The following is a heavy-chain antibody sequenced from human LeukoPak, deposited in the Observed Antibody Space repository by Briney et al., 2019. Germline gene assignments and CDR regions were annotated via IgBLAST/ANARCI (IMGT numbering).Heavy chain of an antibody. CDR1: GYTFTSYA. J-gene: IGHJ5*02. CDR3: ASSSNYDFWSGSPTNWFDP. V-gene: IGHV1-3*01. CDR2: INAGNGNT. D-gene: IGHD3-3*01. Sequence: GASVKVSCKASGYTFTSYAMHWVRQAPGQRLEWMGWINAGNGNTKYSQKFQGRVTITRDTSASTAYMELSSLRSEDTAVYYCASSSNYDFWSGSPTNWFDPWGQETLVTVSS.